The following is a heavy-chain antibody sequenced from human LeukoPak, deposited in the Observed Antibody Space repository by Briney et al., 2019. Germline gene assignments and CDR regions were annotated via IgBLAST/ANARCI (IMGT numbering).Heavy chain of an antibody. CDR2: ISGSGGST. Sequence: GGSLRLSCAASGFTFSSYAMSGVREAQGKGLEWVSAISGSGGSTYYADSVKGRFTISRDNSKNTLYLQMNSLRAEDTAVYYCAKDRSSSWYGYGYWGQGTLVTVSS. V-gene: IGHV3-23*01. CDR3: AKDRSSSWYGYGY. D-gene: IGHD6-13*01. J-gene: IGHJ4*02. CDR1: GFTFSSYA.